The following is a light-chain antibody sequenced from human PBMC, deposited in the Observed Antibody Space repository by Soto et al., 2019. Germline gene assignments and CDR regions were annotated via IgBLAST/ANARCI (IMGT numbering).Light chain of an antibody. CDR2: AAS. J-gene: IGKJ4*01. CDR3: QQLNSYPALT. CDR1: QGIGTF. V-gene: IGKV1-9*01. Sequence: IRLTQSPSSLSASLGDRVTITCRASQGIGTFLAWYQQKPGKAPNLLIYAASTLQGGVPSRFSGSGSGTDFTLTFSSLQPEDFATYYCQQLNSYPALTFGGGTKVEIK.